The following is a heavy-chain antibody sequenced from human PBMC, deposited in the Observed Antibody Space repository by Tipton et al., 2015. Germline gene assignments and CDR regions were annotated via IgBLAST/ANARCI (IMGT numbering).Heavy chain of an antibody. D-gene: IGHD6-13*01. CDR2: IGGSGFYQ. J-gene: IGHJ4*02. CDR3: VRDTETSSSWSFDY. CDR1: GFTFSDYQ. V-gene: IGHV3-21*01. Sequence: SLRLSCAASGFTFSDYQMNWVRQAPGKGLEWVSSIGGSGFYQYYAASVRGRFTISRDNAKNALYLQMNSLRADDTAVYYCVRDTETSSSWSFDYWGQGTRVTVSS.